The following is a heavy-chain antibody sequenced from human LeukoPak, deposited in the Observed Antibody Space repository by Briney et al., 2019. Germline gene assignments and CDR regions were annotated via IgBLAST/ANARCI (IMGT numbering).Heavy chain of an antibody. CDR2: IKQDGSEK. Sequence: GGSLRLSCAAYGFTFSSYWMSWVRQAPGKGLEWVANIKQDGSEKYYVDSVMGRFTISRDNAKNSLYLQMNSLRAEDTAVYYCARAHKLRYFDWLYNYWGQGTLVTVSS. CDR3: ARAHKLRYFDWLYNY. J-gene: IGHJ4*02. CDR1: GFTFSSYW. D-gene: IGHD3-9*01. V-gene: IGHV3-7*03.